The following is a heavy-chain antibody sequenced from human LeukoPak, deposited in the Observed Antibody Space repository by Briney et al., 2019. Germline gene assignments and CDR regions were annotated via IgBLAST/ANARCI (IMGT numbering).Heavy chain of an antibody. D-gene: IGHD1-26*01. CDR3: AREGGRFYYYYGMDV. Sequence: SETLSLTCTVSGGSISSYYWSWIRQPPGKGLEWIGYIYYSGSTNYNPSLKSRVTISVDTSKNQFSLKLSSVTAADTAVYYCAREGGRFYYYYGMDVWGQGTTVTVSS. V-gene: IGHV4-59*01. CDR1: GGSISSYY. CDR2: IYYSGST. J-gene: IGHJ6*02.